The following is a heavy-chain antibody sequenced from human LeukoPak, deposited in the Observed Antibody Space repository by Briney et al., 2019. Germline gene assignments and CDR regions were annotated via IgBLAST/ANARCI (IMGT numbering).Heavy chain of an antibody. CDR3: AKGRDIVATIPA. V-gene: IGHV3-23*01. Sequence: GGSLRLSCAASGFTFSSYAMSWFRQAPGKGLEWVSAVSGSGGSTYYADSVKGRFTISRDNSKNTLYLQMNSLRAEDTAVYYCAKGRDIVATIPAWGQGTLVTISS. CDR1: GFTFSSYA. D-gene: IGHD5-12*01. J-gene: IGHJ4*02. CDR2: VSGSGGST.